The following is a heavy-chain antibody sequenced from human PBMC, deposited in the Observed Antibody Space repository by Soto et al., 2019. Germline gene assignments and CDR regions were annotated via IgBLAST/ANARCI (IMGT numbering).Heavy chain of an antibody. CDR3: ARGIYDFWSGRRSPSYYYYGMDV. CDR1: GYTFTSYY. V-gene: IGHV1-46*01. CDR2: INPSGGST. Sequence: EASVKVSCKASGYTFTSYYMHWVRQAPGQGLEWMGIINPSGGSTSYAQKFQGRVTMTRDTSTSAVYMELSSLRSEDTAVYYCARGIYDFWSGRRSPSYYYYGMDVWGQGTTVTVSS. D-gene: IGHD3-3*01. J-gene: IGHJ6*02.